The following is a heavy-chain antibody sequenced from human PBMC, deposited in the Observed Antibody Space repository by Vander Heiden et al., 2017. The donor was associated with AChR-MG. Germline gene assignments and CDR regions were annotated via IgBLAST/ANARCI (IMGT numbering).Heavy chain of an antibody. V-gene: IGHV2-70*01. J-gene: IGHJ6*02. CDR3: AYEQYSRYFYYGMDV. Sequence: QVTLRESGPALVKPTQTLTLTCPFSGFSLSTRGMYVSWIRQPPGKALEWLAVIDWNDEKYYSTSPKTRLTISKDTSKCQVVLTMTNMDPVDTATYYCAYEQYSRYFYYGMDVWGQGTTVTVS. CDR1: GFSLSTRGMY. D-gene: IGHD6-19*01. CDR2: IDWNDEK.